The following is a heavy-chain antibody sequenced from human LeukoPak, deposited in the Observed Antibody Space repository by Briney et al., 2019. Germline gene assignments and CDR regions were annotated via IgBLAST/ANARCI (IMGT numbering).Heavy chain of an antibody. CDR1: GLTVSSNY. Sequence: GGSLRLSCAASGLTVSSNYMSWVRQAPGKGLERVSVLYSSLSTYYADSVKGRFTVSRDNSKNTLYLQMNSLRAEDTAVYYCARVPQWLQFQYYFDYWGQGTLVTVSS. CDR3: ARVPQWLQFQYYFDY. V-gene: IGHV3-66*01. J-gene: IGHJ4*02. D-gene: IGHD5-24*01. CDR2: LYSSLST.